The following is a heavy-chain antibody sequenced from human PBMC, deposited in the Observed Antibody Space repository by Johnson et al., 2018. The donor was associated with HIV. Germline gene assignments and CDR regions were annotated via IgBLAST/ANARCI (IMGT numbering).Heavy chain of an antibody. CDR3: ARDHYYDSSGYHDAFDI. Sequence: QLVESGGGVVQPGRSLRLSCAASGFTFDDYGMSWVRQAPGKGLEWVSGINWNGGSTYYADSVKGRFTISRDNSKNTLYLQMNSLRAEDTAVYYCARDHYYDSSGYHDAFDIWGQGTMVTVSS. CDR2: INWNGGST. V-gene: IGHV3-20*04. CDR1: GFTFDDYG. D-gene: IGHD3-22*01. J-gene: IGHJ3*02.